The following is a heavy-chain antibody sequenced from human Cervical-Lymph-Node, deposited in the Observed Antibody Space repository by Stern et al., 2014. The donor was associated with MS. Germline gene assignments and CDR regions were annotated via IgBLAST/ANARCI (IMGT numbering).Heavy chain of an antibody. V-gene: IGHV5-51*01. Sequence: EVQLVQSGAEVKKPGESLKISCKISGYIFTNYWIAWVRQMPGKGLERMGIIYPGDSDIRYSPSFQGQVTISGDKSISTAYLQWTSLKASDTAIYYCARQRSGAHFDNWGQGTRVTVSS. CDR2: IYPGDSDI. CDR3: ARQRSGAHFDN. D-gene: IGHD1-26*01. J-gene: IGHJ4*02. CDR1: GYIFTNYW.